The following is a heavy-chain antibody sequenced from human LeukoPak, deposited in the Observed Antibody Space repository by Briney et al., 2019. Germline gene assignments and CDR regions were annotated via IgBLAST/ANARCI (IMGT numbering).Heavy chain of an antibody. CDR2: IHISGRS. Sequence: SETLSLTCSVSGDSMSSHYSSWIRHPAGKGLEWIGRIHISGRSNINPSLKSRLTMSVDTSKNHFSLKLVSVTAADTAVYYCARDWGRVGLRGFDPWGQGTLVTVSS. J-gene: IGHJ5*02. V-gene: IGHV4-4*07. CDR1: GDSMSSHY. D-gene: IGHD3-16*01. CDR3: ARDWGRVGLRGFDP.